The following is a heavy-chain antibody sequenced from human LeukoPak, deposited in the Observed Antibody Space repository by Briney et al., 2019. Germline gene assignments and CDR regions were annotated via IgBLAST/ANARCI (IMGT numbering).Heavy chain of an antibody. CDR3: ASDLGLTGTWII. D-gene: IGHD1/OR15-1a*01. Sequence: ASVKVSCKASGYTFTSYGISWVRQAPGQGLEWMGWIIAYNGNTNYAQKLQGRVTMTTDTSTSTAYMELSRLRSDDTAVYYCASDLGLTGTWIIWGQGTMVTVSS. V-gene: IGHV1-18*01. J-gene: IGHJ3*02. CDR1: GYTFTSYG. CDR2: IIAYNGNT.